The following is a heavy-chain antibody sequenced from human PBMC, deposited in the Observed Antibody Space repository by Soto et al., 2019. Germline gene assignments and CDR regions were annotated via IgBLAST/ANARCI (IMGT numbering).Heavy chain of an antibody. D-gene: IGHD3-3*01. CDR1: GGTFSSYT. Sequence: ETGASVKVSCKASGGTFSSYTISWVRQAPGQGLEWMGRIIPILGIANYAQKFQGRVTITADKSTSTAYMELSSLRSEDTAVYYCAREGTLLRFLERNWFDPWGQGTLVTVSS. CDR2: IIPILGIA. V-gene: IGHV1-69*04. J-gene: IGHJ5*02. CDR3: AREGTLLRFLERNWFDP.